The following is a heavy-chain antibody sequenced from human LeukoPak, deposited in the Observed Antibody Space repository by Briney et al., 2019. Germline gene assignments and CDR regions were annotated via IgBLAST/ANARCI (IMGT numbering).Heavy chain of an antibody. J-gene: IGHJ4*02. V-gene: IGHV3-30*03. CDR2: ISYDGSNK. CDR1: GFTFSSYG. CDR3: ASQYYDYVWGSTGGDY. Sequence: PGGSLRLSCAASGFTFSSYGMHWVRQAPGKGLEWVAVISYDGSNKYYADSVKGRFTISRDNSKNTLYLQMNSLRAEDTAVYHCASQYYDYVWGSTGGDYWGQGTLVTVSS. D-gene: IGHD3-16*01.